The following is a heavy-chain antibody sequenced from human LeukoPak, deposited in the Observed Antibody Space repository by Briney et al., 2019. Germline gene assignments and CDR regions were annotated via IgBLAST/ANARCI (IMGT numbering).Heavy chain of an antibody. CDR3: ARDIRGYSYGSTYYYHYMDV. CDR1: GFTFSDYY. J-gene: IGHJ6*03. V-gene: IGHV3-11*04. D-gene: IGHD5-18*01. Sequence: PGGFLRLSCAASGFTFSDYYMSWIRQAPGKGLEWVSYISGSGSRIFYADSVKGRFTISRDNAKNSLYLQMNSLRAEDTAVYYCARDIRGYSYGSTYYYHYMDVWGKGTTVTISS. CDR2: ISGSGSRI.